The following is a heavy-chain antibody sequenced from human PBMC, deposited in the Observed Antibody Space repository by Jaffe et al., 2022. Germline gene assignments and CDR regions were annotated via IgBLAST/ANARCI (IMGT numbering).Heavy chain of an antibody. Sequence: QVTLRESGPALVKPTQTLTLTCTFSGFSLSTSGMCVSWVRQPPGKALEWLALIDWDDDKYYSTSLKTRLTISKDTSKNQVVLTMTNMDPVDTATYYCARTLYYYGSGSSPYYYYMDVWGKGTTVTVSS. CDR2: IDWDDDK. CDR3: ARTLYYYGSGSSPYYYYMDV. D-gene: IGHD3-10*01. J-gene: IGHJ6*03. V-gene: IGHV2-70*20. CDR1: GFSLSTSGMC.